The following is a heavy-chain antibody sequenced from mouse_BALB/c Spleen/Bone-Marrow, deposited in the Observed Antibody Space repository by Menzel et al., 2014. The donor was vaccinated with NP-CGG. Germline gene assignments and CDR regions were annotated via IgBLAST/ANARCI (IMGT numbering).Heavy chain of an antibody. V-gene: IGHV7-3*02. CDR1: GFTFTDYY. J-gene: IGHJ3*01. CDR3: ARGIKDDWFAY. D-gene: IGHD1-3*01. CDR2: IRNKANGYTT. Sequence: DVMLVESGGGLVQPGGSLRLSCATSGFTFTDYYMSWVRQPPGKALEWLVFIRNKANGYTTEYSASVKGRFTISRDNSQSILYLQMNTLRAEDSATYYCARGIKDDWFAYWGQGTLVTVSA.